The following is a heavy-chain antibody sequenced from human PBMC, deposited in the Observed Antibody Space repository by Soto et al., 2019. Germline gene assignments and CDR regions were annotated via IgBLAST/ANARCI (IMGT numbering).Heavy chain of an antibody. Sequence: SETLSLTCTVSGGSISSSSYYWGWIRQPPGKGLEWIGSIYYSGSTYYNPSLKSRVTISVDTSKNQFSLKLSSVTAADTAVYYCARSELPDYGDSEYYFDYWGQGTLVTVSS. J-gene: IGHJ4*02. D-gene: IGHD4-17*01. CDR1: GGSISSSSYY. V-gene: IGHV4-39*01. CDR2: IYYSGST. CDR3: ARSELPDYGDSEYYFDY.